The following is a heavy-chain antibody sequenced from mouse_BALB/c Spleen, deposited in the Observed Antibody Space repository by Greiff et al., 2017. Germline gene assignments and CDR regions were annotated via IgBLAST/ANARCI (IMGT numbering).Heavy chain of an antibody. V-gene: IGHV5-6-4*01. J-gene: IGHJ2*01. Sequence: EVQVVESGGGLVKPGGSLKLSCAASGFTFSSYTMSWVRQTPEKRLEWVATISSGGSYTYYPDSVKGRFTISRDNAKNTLYLQMSSLKSEDTAMYYCTREGGTDFDYWGQGTTLTVSS. CDR3: TREGGTDFDY. D-gene: IGHD4-1*01. CDR2: ISSGGSYT. CDR1: GFTFSSYT.